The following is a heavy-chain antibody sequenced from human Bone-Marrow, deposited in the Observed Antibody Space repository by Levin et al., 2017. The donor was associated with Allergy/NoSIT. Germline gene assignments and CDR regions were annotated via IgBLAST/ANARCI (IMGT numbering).Heavy chain of an antibody. D-gene: IGHD6-13*01. CDR2: IYPGDSDT. CDR1: GYSFTSYW. J-gene: IGHJ5*02. CDR3: ARLGGYSSSWTTNWFDP. Sequence: GESLKISCKGSGYSFTSYWIGWVRQMPGKGLEWMGIIYPGDSDTRYSPSFQGQVTISADKSISTAYLQWSSLKASDTAMYYCARLGGYSSSWTTNWFDPWGQGTLVTVSS. V-gene: IGHV5-51*01.